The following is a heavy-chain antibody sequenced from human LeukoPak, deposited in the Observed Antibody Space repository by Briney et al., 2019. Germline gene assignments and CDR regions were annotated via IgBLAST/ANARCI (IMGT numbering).Heavy chain of an antibody. CDR1: GGSISSGGYS. CDR2: IYHSGST. D-gene: IGHD3-22*01. J-gene: IGHJ5*02. CDR3: ARGVYYYDSSGSFSWFDP. Sequence: KPSETLSLTCAVSGGSISSGGYSWSWIRQPPGKGLEWIGYIYHSGSTYYNPSLKSRVTISVDRSKNQFPLKLSSATAADTAVYYCARGVYYYDSSGSFSWFDPWGQGTLVTISS. V-gene: IGHV4-30-2*01.